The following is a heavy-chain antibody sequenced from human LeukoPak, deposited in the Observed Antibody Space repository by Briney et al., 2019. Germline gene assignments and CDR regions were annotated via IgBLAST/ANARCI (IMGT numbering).Heavy chain of an antibody. CDR2: MNPNSGNT. CDR1: GYTFTSYD. V-gene: IGHV1-8*01. J-gene: IGHJ5*02. Sequence: ASVKVSCKASGYTFTSYDINWVRQATGRGLEWMGWMNPNSGNTGYAQKFQGRVTMTRNTSISTAYMELSSLRSEDAAVYYCARGAVAGTRTRWFDPWGQGTLVTVSS. D-gene: IGHD6-19*01. CDR3: ARGAVAGTRTRWFDP.